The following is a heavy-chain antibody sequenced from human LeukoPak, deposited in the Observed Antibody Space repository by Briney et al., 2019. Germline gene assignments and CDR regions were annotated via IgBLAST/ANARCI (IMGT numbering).Heavy chain of an antibody. D-gene: IGHD6-6*01. Sequence: GGSLRLSCAASGFTFSSYGMHWVRQAPGKGLEWVAFIRYDGSNKYYADSVKGRFTISRDNSKNTLYLQMNSLRAEDTTVYYCAKDGSSSSSPTYFDYWGQGTLVTVSS. J-gene: IGHJ4*02. CDR2: IRYDGSNK. CDR3: AKDGSSSSSPTYFDY. CDR1: GFTFSSYG. V-gene: IGHV3-30*02.